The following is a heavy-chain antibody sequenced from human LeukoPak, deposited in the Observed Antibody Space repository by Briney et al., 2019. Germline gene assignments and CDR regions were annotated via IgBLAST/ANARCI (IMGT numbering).Heavy chain of an antibody. CDR1: GGSVSSGSYY. V-gene: IGHV4-61*01. J-gene: IGHJ4*02. D-gene: IGHD5-12*01. Sequence: PSETLSLTCTVSGGSVSSGSYYWSWIRQPPGKGLEWIGYIHYSGTTNYNSSLKSRVTISLDTSRNQFSLKLRSVTTADTAVYYCARRRVYSGSGEFDFWGQGTLVTVSS. CDR3: ARRRVYSGSGEFDF. CDR2: IHYSGTT.